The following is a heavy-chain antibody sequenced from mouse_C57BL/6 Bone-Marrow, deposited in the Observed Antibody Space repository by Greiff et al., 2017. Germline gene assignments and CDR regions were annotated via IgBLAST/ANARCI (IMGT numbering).Heavy chain of an antibody. CDR1: GYTFTAYW. V-gene: IGHV1-9*01. J-gene: IGHJ2*01. D-gene: IGHD1-1*01. CDR3: FYGSSFDY. Sequence: QVQLQQSGAELMKPGASVKLSCKATGYTFTAYWIEWVKQRPGHGLEWIGEILPGSGSTNYNVKFKGKATFTADTSSNTAYMQLSSLTTEDSAIYYCFYGSSFDYWGKGTTLTVSS. CDR2: ILPGSGST.